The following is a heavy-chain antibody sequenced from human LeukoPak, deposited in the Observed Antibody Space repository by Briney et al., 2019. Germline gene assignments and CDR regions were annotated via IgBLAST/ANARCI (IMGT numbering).Heavy chain of an antibody. CDR2: INHSGST. CDR3: ARDYDSSGYYDY. J-gene: IGHJ4*02. V-gene: IGHV4-34*01. Sequence: SETLSLTCAVYGGSFSGYYWSWIRQPPGKGLEWIGEINHSGSTNYNPSLKSRVTISVDTSKNQFSLKLSSVTAADTAVYHCARDYDSSGYYDYWGQGTLVTVSS. D-gene: IGHD3-22*01. CDR1: GGSFSGYY.